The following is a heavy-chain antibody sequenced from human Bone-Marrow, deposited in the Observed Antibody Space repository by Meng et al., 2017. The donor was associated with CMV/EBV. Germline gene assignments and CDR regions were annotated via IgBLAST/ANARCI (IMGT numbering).Heavy chain of an antibody. CDR2: IRYDGSDK. V-gene: IGHV3-30*02. Sequence: GGSLRLSCAASEFTFRSYGMHWVRQAPGKGLEWVAFIRYDGSDKVHADSVKGRFTISRQNSKNTLYLQMKSLRPEDTAVYYCARAASQFEFTGSSLCYWGQGTLVTVSS. J-gene: IGHJ4*01. CDR1: EFTFRSYG. CDR3: ARAASQFEFTGSSLCY. D-gene: IGHD6-6*01.